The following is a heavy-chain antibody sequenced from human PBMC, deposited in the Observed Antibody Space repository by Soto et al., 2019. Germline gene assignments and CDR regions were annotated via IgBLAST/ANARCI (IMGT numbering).Heavy chain of an antibody. D-gene: IGHD3-3*01. J-gene: IGHJ3*02. CDR2: INPATGAA. Sequence: QLHLVQSGAVVKKPGASVTVSCSASGYPVTAYYMHWVRQAPGRGLEWMGGINPATGAAKYIQTFRGRVTMTGDTSTSTVFMELSGLTSEDTAVFYCARGGGVGVAGSAAFDMWGQGTLVTVSS. V-gene: IGHV1-2*02. CDR3: ARGGGVGVAGSAAFDM. CDR1: GYPVTAYY.